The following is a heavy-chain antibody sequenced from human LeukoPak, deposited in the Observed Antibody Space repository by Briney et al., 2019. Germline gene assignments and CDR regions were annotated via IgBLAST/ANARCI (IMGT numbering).Heavy chain of an antibody. CDR1: GYTFTGYY. CDR3: AKLVYCGGDCSPGDY. Sequence: SCKASGYTFTGYYMHWVRQAPGKGLEWVAVISYDGSNKYYADSVKGRFTISRDNSKNTLYLQMNSLRAEDTAVYYCAKLVYCGGDCSPGDYWGQGTLVTVSS. V-gene: IGHV3-30*18. J-gene: IGHJ4*02. CDR2: ISYDGSNK. D-gene: IGHD2-21*02.